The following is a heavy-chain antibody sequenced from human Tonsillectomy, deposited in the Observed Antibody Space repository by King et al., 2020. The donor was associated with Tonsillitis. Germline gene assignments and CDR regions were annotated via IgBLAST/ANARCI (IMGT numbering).Heavy chain of an antibody. J-gene: IGHJ3*02. D-gene: IGHD6-19*01. CDR1: GVSIRSYH. CDR3: ASTVAAVDAFDM. CDR2: MFYSGTT. V-gene: IGHV4-59*01. Sequence: VQLQESGPGLVKPSETLSLTCTVSGVSIRSYHWNWIRQPPGKGLEWIGYMFYSGTTNYNPSLKSRVTISVDTSKNQFSLRLTSVTAADTAVYYCASTVAAVDAFDMWGQGTMVTVSS.